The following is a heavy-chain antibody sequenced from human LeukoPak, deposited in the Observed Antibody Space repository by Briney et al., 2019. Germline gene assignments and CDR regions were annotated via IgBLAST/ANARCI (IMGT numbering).Heavy chain of an antibody. J-gene: IGHJ4*02. CDR3: ARCQVSYGDYETLDY. Sequence: KPSETLSLXCTVSGGSISSYYWSWIRQPAGKVLEWIGRIYTSGSTNYNPSPKSRVTMSVDTSKNQFSLKLSSVTAADTAVYYCARCQVSYGDYETLDYWGQGTLVTVSS. D-gene: IGHD4-17*01. CDR1: GGSISSYY. V-gene: IGHV4-4*07. CDR2: IYTSGST.